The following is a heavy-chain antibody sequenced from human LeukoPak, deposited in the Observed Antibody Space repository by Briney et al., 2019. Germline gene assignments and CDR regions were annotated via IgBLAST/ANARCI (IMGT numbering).Heavy chain of an antibody. Sequence: SQTLSLTCTVSGGSISSGSYYWSWIRQPAGKGLEWIGRIYTSGSTNYNPSPKSRVTISVDTSKNQFSLKLSSVTAADTAVYYCAREASDFWSGYEFGYMDVWGKGTTVTVSS. CDR2: IYTSGST. D-gene: IGHD3-3*01. CDR1: GGSISSGSYY. J-gene: IGHJ6*03. V-gene: IGHV4-61*02. CDR3: AREASDFWSGYEFGYMDV.